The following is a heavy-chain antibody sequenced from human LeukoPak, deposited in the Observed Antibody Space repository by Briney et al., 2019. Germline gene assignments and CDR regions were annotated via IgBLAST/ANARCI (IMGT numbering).Heavy chain of an antibody. Sequence: GASVKVSCKASGDTFTSYYMHWVRQAPGQGLEWRGIINPSGGSTSYAQKFQGRVTMTRDTSTSTVYMELSSLRSEDTAVYYCARDGGAYCGGDCYGGYNWFDPWGQGTLVTVSS. D-gene: IGHD2-21*02. CDR3: ARDGGAYCGGDCYGGYNWFDP. V-gene: IGHV1-46*01. CDR1: GDTFTSYY. J-gene: IGHJ5*02. CDR2: INPSGGST.